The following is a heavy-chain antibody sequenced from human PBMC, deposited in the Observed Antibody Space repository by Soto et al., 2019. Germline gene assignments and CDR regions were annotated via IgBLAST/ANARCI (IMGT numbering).Heavy chain of an antibody. CDR2: IYYSGST. D-gene: IGHD3-16*01. V-gene: IGHV4-59*01. J-gene: IGHJ4*02. Sequence: SETLSLTCTVSGGSISSYYWSWIRQPPGKGLEWIGYIYYSGSTNYNPSLKSRVTISVDTSKNQFSLKLSSVPAADTAAYYCARVAGGYYFDYWGQGTLVTVSS. CDR1: GGSISSYY. CDR3: ARVAGGYYFDY.